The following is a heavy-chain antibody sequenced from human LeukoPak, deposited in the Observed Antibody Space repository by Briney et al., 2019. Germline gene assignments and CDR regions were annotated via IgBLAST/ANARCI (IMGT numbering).Heavy chain of an antibody. Sequence: ASVKVSCKTSGGTFSSSAITWVRQAPGQGLEWMGRIIPVLNITTYAQKFQGSVTITADTSTSTVYMELSSLRSEETAVYYCARDQGLTAPPPYGLDVWGQGTTDIVSS. CDR3: ARDQGLTAPPPYGLDV. CDR2: IIPVLNIT. CDR1: GGTFSSSA. J-gene: IGHJ6*02. D-gene: IGHD5-18*01. V-gene: IGHV1-69*04.